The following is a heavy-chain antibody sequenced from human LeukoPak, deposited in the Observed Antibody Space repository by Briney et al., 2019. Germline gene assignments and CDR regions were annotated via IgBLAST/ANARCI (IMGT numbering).Heavy chain of an antibody. V-gene: IGHV4-59*01. Sequence: PSETLSLTCTVSGGPISSYYWSWIRQPPGKGLEWIGYIYYSGSTNYNPSLKSRVTISVDTSKNQFSLKLSSVTAADTAVYYCARNSGSSWGQGTLVTVSS. D-gene: IGHD3-10*01. CDR3: ARNSGSS. J-gene: IGHJ5*02. CDR2: IYYSGST. CDR1: GGPISSYY.